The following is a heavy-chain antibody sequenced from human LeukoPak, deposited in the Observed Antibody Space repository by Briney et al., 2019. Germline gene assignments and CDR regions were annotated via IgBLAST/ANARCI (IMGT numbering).Heavy chain of an antibody. CDR3: AKVNDYGDYVSFDY. Sequence: GGSLRLSCAASGFTFSSYGMHWVRQAPGKGLEGVAFIRYDGSNKYYADSVKGRFTISRDNSKNTLCLQMNSLRAEDTAVYYCAKVNDYGDYVSFDYWGQGTLVTVSS. D-gene: IGHD4-17*01. CDR2: IRYDGSNK. J-gene: IGHJ4*02. CDR1: GFTFSSYG. V-gene: IGHV3-30*02.